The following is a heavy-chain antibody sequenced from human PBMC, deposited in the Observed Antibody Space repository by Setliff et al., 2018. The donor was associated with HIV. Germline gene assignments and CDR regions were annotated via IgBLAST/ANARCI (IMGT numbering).Heavy chain of an antibody. Sequence: LKISCKGSGYSFTSYWIGWVRQMPGEGLEWMGIIYPGDSESRYSPSFQGQVTMSVDKSINTASLQWSSLKASDTAMYYCARHRYLGSKSGVAFEIWGQGTMVTVSS. J-gene: IGHJ3*02. D-gene: IGHD3-10*01. CDR3: ARHRYLGSKSGVAFEI. CDR1: GYSFTSYW. V-gene: IGHV5-51*01. CDR2: IYPGDSES.